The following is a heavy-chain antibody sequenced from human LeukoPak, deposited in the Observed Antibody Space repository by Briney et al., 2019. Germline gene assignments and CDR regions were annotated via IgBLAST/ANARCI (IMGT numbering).Heavy chain of an antibody. V-gene: IGHV4-59*01. Sequence: SETLSLTCTVSGGSISSYYWGWIRQPSGKGLEWIGYIYYSGSTNYNPSLKSRVTISVDTSKNQFSLKLTSVTTADTAVYYCARAGTWRYDFDYWGQGTLVTVSS. CDR2: IYYSGST. J-gene: IGHJ4*02. CDR1: GGSISSYY. D-gene: IGHD3-3*01. CDR3: ARAGTWRYDFDY.